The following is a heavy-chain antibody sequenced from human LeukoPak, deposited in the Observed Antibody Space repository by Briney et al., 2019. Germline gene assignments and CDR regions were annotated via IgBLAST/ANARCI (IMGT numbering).Heavy chain of an antibody. CDR1: GGSFSGYY. Sequence: SETLSLTCAVYGGSFSGYYWSWIRQPPGKGLEWIGEINHSGSTNYNPSLKSRVTISVDTSKNQFSLKLSSVTAADTAVYYCARLYLPKRGYSSSSGYMDVWGKGTTVTVSS. CDR3: ARLYLPKRGYSSSSGYMDV. D-gene: IGHD6-6*01. J-gene: IGHJ6*03. CDR2: INHSGST. V-gene: IGHV4-34*01.